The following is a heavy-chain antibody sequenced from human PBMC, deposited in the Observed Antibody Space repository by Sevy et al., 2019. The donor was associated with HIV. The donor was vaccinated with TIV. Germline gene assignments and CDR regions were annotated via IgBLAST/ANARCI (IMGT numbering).Heavy chain of an antibody. CDR1: GGTFSSYA. D-gene: IGHD3-22*01. V-gene: IGHV1-69*13. CDR2: IIPIFGTA. CDR3: ARDALPYYYDSSGSNWLDP. Sequence: SVKVSCKASGGTFSSYAISWVRQAPGQGLEWMGGIIPIFGTANYAQKFQGRVTITADESTSTAYMELSSLRSEDTAVYYCARDALPYYYDSSGSNWLDPWGQGTLVTVS. J-gene: IGHJ5*02.